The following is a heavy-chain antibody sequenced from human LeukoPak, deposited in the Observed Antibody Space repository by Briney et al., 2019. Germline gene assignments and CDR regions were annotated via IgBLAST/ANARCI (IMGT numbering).Heavy chain of an antibody. J-gene: IGHJ3*02. CDR3: GRGQDYGDYDNAFDI. D-gene: IGHD4-17*01. CDR2: ISAYNGNT. V-gene: IGHV1-18*01. Sequence: GASVKVSCKASGYIFTSYGISWVRQAPGQGLEWMGWISAYNGNTNYAQKLQGRVTMTTDTSTSTAYMELRSLRSDDTAVYYCGRGQDYGDYDNAFDIWGQGTMVTVSS. CDR1: GYIFTSYG.